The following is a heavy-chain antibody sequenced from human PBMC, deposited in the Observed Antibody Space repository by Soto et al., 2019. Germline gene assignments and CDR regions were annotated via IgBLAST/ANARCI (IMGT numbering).Heavy chain of an antibody. Sequence: QVQLVQSGAEVKKPGSSVKVSCKASGGTFSSYTISWVRQAPGPGLEWMGMIIPILGIATYAQKFQGRVTTTAGKATGRSYKELRNLKSQGTALYYFASEGGEDYYYYGIEVWGQGTTVTVSS. D-gene: IGHD3-10*01. J-gene: IGHJ6*02. V-gene: IGHV1-69*02. CDR1: GGTFSSYT. CDR2: IIPILGIA. CDR3: ASEGGEDYYYYGIEV.